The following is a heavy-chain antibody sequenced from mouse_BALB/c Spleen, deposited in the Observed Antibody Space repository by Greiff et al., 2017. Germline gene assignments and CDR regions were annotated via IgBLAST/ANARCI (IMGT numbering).Heavy chain of an antibody. J-gene: IGHJ1*01. CDR2: ISSGGSYT. V-gene: IGHV5-6*02. Sequence: EVMLVESGGDLVKPGGSLKLSCAASGFTFSSYGMSWVRQTPDKRLEWVATISSGGSYTYYPDSVKGRFTISRDNAKNTLYLQMSSLKSEDTAMYYCARGGYFDVWGAGTTVTVSS. CDR3: ARGGYFDV. CDR1: GFTFSSYG.